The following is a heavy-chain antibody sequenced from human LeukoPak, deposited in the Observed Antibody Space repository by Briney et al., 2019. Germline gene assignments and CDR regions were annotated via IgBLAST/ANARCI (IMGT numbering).Heavy chain of an antibody. V-gene: IGHV6-1*01. Sequence: SQTLSLTCAISGDSVSSNSAAWNWIRQSPSRGLEWLGRTYYRSKWCNDYAVSVKSRITINPDTSKNQFSLKLSSVTAADTAVYYCGRLGYDSSGYYPDYWGQGALVTVSS. CDR2: TYYRSKWCN. J-gene: IGHJ4*02. CDR1: GDSVSSNSAA. D-gene: IGHD3-22*01. CDR3: GRLGYDSSGYYPDY.